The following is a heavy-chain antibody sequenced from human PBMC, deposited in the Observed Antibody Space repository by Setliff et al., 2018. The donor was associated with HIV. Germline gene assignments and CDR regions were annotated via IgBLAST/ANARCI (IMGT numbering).Heavy chain of an antibody. J-gene: IGHJ3*02. D-gene: IGHD3-3*01. Sequence: PSETLSLTCTVYGGSFTSRSYYWGWIRQPPGKGLEWIGSIFYSGITYYNPSLKSRVTISVDTSKNQFSLNLTSVTAADTAVYYCARSKTFYDFWGGYYTHGAFKIWGLGTMVTVSS. V-gene: IGHV4-39*01. CDR1: GGSFTSRSYY. CDR3: ARSKTFYDFWGGYYTHGAFKI. CDR2: IFYSGIT.